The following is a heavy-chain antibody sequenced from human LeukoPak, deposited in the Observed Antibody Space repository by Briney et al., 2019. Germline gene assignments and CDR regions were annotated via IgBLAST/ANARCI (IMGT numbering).Heavy chain of an antibody. CDR2: IRSKANSYAT. J-gene: IGHJ4*02. D-gene: IGHD7-27*01. CDR1: GFTFSGSA. Sequence: GGSLRLSCAVSGFTFSGSAIHWVRQASGRGLEWVGRIRSKANSYATGYGASVKGRFTISRDDSRNTAYLQMSSLKTEDTAIYFCTRSFNWGSDYWGQGTLVTVSS. CDR3: TRSFNWGSDY. V-gene: IGHV3-73*01.